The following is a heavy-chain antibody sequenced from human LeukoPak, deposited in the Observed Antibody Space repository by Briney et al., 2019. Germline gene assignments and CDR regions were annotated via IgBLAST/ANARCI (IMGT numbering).Heavy chain of an antibody. V-gene: IGHV3-23*01. D-gene: IGHD2/OR15-2a*01. CDR1: GFTFSNDG. CDR3: ANTFRLSPPPSDY. J-gene: IGHJ4*02. Sequence: PGGSLRLSCAASGFTFSNDGMSWVRQAPGKGLEWVSSISDSGGRTYYADSVKGRFTISRDNSKNTLYLQMNSLRADDTAVYYCANTFRLSPPPSDYWGQGTLVTVSS. CDR2: ISDSGGRT.